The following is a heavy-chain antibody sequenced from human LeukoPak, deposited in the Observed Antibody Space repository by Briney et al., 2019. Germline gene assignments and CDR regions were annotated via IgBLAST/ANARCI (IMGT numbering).Heavy chain of an antibody. Sequence: GGSLRLSCAASGFTFSNYAMSWVRQAPGKGLEWVSAISGSGDNTYYADSVKGRFTVSRDNAKNSLYLQMNSLRAEDTAVYYCARLWFGGLDYWGQGTLVTVSS. CDR3: ARLWFGGLDY. CDR2: ISGSGDNT. D-gene: IGHD3-10*01. V-gene: IGHV3-23*01. CDR1: GFTFSNYA. J-gene: IGHJ4*02.